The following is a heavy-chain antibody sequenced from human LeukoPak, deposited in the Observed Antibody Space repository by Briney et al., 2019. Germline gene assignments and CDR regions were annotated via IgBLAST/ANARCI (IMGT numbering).Heavy chain of an antibody. Sequence: GGSLRLSCAASGFTFSSHAMSWVRQAPGKGLEWVSVISGSGDNTNYADSVKGRFTISRDNSKDTLYLQMNSLRADDTAVYYCAKVRDYGDCDYWGQGTLVTVSS. CDR2: ISGSGDNT. CDR3: AKVRDYGDCDY. J-gene: IGHJ4*02. CDR1: GFTFSSHA. V-gene: IGHV3-23*01. D-gene: IGHD3-16*01.